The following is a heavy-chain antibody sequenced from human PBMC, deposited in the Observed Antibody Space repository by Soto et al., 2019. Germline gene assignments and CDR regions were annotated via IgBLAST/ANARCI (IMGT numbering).Heavy chain of an antibody. CDR2: IYYSGST. Sequence: SETLSLTCTVSGGSISNSYWSWIRQPPGKGLEWIGYIYYSGSTYYNPSLKSRVTMSVDTSKNQFSLQMSSVTAADTAVYYCARAFRGEYNSTWSSERFDPWGQGTLVTVSS. V-gene: IGHV4-59*01. CDR3: ARAFRGEYNSTWSSERFDP. CDR1: GGSISNSY. D-gene: IGHD6-13*01. J-gene: IGHJ5*02.